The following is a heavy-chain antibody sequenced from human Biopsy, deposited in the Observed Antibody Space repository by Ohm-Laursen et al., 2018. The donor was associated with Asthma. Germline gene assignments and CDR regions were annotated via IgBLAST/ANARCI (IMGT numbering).Heavy chain of an antibody. J-gene: IGHJ4*02. CDR1: GYIFTTYT. V-gene: IGHV7-4-1*02. CDR2: INTNTGNP. Sequence: GASVKVSCKVSGYIFTTYTMNWVRQAPGQGLEWMGWINTNTGNPTYAQGFTGRFVFSLDTSVNTAHLQISSLKAEDTAVYYCARMISYYHEMRAPFFDYWGQGTLVTVSS. D-gene: IGHD3-22*01. CDR3: ARMISYYHEMRAPFFDY.